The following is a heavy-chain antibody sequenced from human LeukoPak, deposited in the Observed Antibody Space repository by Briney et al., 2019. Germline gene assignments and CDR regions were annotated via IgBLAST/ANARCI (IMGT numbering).Heavy chain of an antibody. Sequence: SETLSLTCAVYGGSFSGYYWSWIRQPPGKGLEWIREINHSGSTNYNPSLKSRVTISVDTSKNQFSLKLSPGTAADTAVYYWAGDWTPLGGGGFDYWGQGTLVTVSS. V-gene: IGHV4-34*01. CDR2: INHSGST. D-gene: IGHD3/OR15-3a*01. CDR1: GGSFSGYY. J-gene: IGHJ4*02. CDR3: AGDWTPLGGGGFDY.